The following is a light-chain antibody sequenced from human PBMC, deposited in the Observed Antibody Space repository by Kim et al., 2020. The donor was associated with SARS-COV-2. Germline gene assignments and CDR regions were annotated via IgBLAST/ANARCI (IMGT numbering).Light chain of an antibody. J-gene: IGLJ2*01. V-gene: IGLV3-21*04. CDR3: QVWDSSSDHHVV. CDR2: YDS. Sequence: SYELTQPPSVSVAPGKTARITCGGNNIGSKSVHWYQQKPGQAPVLVIYYDSVRPSGIPERFSGSNSGNTATLTISRVEAGDEADYYCQVWDSSSDHHVVFGGGTQLTVL. CDR1: NIGSKS.